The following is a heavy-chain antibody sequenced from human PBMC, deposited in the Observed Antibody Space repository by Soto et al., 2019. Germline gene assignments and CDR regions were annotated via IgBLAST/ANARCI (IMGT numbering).Heavy chain of an antibody. V-gene: IGHV1-69*12. J-gene: IGHJ6*02. CDR2: IIPIFGTV. CDR1: GGTFSSYA. Sequence: QLQLVQSGAEVKKPGSSMKVSCKASGGTFSSYAISWVRQAPGQGLERMGGIIPIFGTVNYAQKFQGRVTITADESTSTAYMELSSLRSEDTAVYYCAGRIAAAGTVHYYYGMDVGGQGTTVTVSS. D-gene: IGHD6-13*01. CDR3: AGRIAAAGTVHYYYGMDV.